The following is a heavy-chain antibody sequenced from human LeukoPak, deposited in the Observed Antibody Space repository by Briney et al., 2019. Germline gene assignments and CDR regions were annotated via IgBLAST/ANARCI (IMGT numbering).Heavy chain of an antibody. CDR1: GFTFGNYW. V-gene: IGHV3-74*01. CDR3: ARDLGQYYDTSDNWFDP. D-gene: IGHD3-22*01. J-gene: IGHJ5*02. Sequence: PGGSLRLSCAASGFTFGNYWMHWVRQAPGKGLVWVSRINSDGINTSYADCGKGRFTISRDNAKNTLNLQMNSLRAEDTAVYYCARDLGQYYDTSDNWFDPWGQGTLVTVSS. CDR2: INSDGINT.